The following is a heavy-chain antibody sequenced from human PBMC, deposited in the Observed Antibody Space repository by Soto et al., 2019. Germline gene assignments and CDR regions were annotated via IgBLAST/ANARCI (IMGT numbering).Heavy chain of an antibody. J-gene: IGHJ3*02. V-gene: IGHV1-69*13. CDR3: AREPYSSGWYQAEAFDI. Sequence: GASVKVSCKASGGTFSSYAISWVRQAPGQGLEWMGGIIPIFGTANYAQKFQGRVTITADESTSTAYMELSSLRSEDTAVYYCAREPYSSGWYQAEAFDIWGQGTMVTVSS. CDR2: IIPIFGTA. CDR1: GGTFSSYA. D-gene: IGHD6-19*01.